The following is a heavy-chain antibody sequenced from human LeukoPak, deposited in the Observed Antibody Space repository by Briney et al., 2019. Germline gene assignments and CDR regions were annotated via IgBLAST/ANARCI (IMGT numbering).Heavy chain of an antibody. D-gene: IGHD3-3*01. CDR2: ISSSGSTI. V-gene: IGHV3-11*01. Sequence: GGSLRLSCAASGFTFSDYYMSWIRQAPGKGLEWVSYISSSGSTIYYADSVKGRFTISRDNAKNSLYLQMNSLRAEDTAVYYCAGAYYDFWSGYYTYFDYWGQGTLVTVSS. CDR3: AGAYYDFWSGYYTYFDY. CDR1: GFTFSDYY. J-gene: IGHJ4*02.